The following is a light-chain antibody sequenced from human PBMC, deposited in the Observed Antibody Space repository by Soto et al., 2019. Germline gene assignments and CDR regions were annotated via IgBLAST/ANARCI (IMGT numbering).Light chain of an antibody. V-gene: IGLV2-14*01. CDR1: SSDVGGHKY. CDR3: SSYTSSTTSVV. Sequence: SVLTQPASVSGSPGQSITVSCTGTSSDVGGHKYVSWYQQHPDKAPKVLIFEVSNRPSGISNRFSGSKSGNTASLTISGLQAEDEADYCCSSYTSSTTSVVFGGGTKVTVL. CDR2: EVS. J-gene: IGLJ2*01.